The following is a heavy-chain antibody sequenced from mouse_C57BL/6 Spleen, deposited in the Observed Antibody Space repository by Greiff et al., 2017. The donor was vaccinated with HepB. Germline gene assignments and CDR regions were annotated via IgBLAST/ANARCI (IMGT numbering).Heavy chain of an antibody. CDR1: GYTFTSYW. CDR2: INPSSGYT. Sequence: VQLQQSGAELAKPGASVKLSCKASGYTFTSYWMHWVKQRPGQGLEWIGYINPSSGYTKYNQKFKDKATLTADKSSSTAYMQLSSLTYEDSAVYYCAGITTVASWYFDVWGTGTTVTVSS. V-gene: IGHV1-7*01. D-gene: IGHD1-1*01. J-gene: IGHJ1*03. CDR3: AGITTVASWYFDV.